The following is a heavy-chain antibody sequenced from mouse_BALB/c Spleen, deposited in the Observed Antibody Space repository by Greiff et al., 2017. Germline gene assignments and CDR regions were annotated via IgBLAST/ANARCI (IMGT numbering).Heavy chain of an antibody. CDR3: TRSRYYGNYDAMDY. CDR2: IYPGSGST. J-gene: IGHJ4*01. CDR1: GYAFTNYL. Sequence: QVQLQQSGAELVRPGTSVKVSCKASGYAFTNYLIEWVKQRPGQGLEWIGNIYPGSGSTNYDEKFKSKATLTVDTSSSTAYMQLSSLTSEDSAVYYCTRSRYYGNYDAMDYWGQGTSVTVSS. D-gene: IGHD2-1*01. V-gene: IGHV1-54*01.